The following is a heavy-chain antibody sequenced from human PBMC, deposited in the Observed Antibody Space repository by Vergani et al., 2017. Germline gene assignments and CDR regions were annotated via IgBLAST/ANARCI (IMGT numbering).Heavy chain of an antibody. CDR1: GFTFNHYA. V-gene: IGHV3-23*01. CDR2: ISGSGGST. J-gene: IGHJ5*02. D-gene: IGHD3-3*01. CDR3: ARDTTKAITIFGVVPRRYNWFDP. Sequence: EVQLLESGGDLVQPGGSLRLSCAASGFTFNHYAMNWVRQAPGKGLEWVSGISGSGGSTYYAGSVKGRFTISRDSSKNTLYLQMNSLSAGDTAVYYCARDTTKAITIFGVVPRRYNWFDPWGQGTLVTVSS.